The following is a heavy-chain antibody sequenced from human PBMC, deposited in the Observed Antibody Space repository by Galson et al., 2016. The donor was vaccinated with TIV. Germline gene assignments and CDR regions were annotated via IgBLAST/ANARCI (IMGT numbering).Heavy chain of an antibody. D-gene: IGHD2/OR15-2a*01. V-gene: IGHV3-30-3*01. CDR2: IAYDGSDK. J-gene: IGHJ6*02. CDR1: GFGFSDYA. Sequence: SLRLSCAAFGFGFSDYAIHWVRQAPGKGLEWVAVIAYDGSDKYYADSVKGRFTISRDNSKNTLYLQMNSLRVEDTAVYYCAGDRASGGTTYYYGLGVWGQGTTVIVSS. CDR3: AGDRASGGTTYYYGLGV.